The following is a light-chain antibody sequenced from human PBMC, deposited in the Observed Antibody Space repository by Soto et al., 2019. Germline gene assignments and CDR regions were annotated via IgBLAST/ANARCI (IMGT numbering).Light chain of an antibody. J-gene: IGKJ5*01. CDR1: QSFRGL. CDR2: DAY. CDR3: QQRQMWPIT. Sequence: EVVLTQSPVTLSLSPGERATLSCRASQSFRGLLAWYQQKPGQAPRLLIYDAYNRATGIPPRFSGSGSGTDFTLTISSLEPEDSAVYYWQQRQMWPITFGQGTRLEIK. V-gene: IGKV3-11*01.